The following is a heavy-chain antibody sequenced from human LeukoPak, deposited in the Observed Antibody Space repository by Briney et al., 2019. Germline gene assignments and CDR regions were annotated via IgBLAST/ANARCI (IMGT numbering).Heavy chain of an antibody. V-gene: IGHV3-49*04. CDR3: SRVASSVMDV. CDR2: ITSKRYGGTT. CDR1: GFTFADHA. Sequence: GGSLRLSCTASGFTFADHAMSWVRQAPGKGREWVGFITSKRYGGTTEYDASAQGRFTISRDDSKSIAYLQMNSLKTEDTAVYYCSRVASSVMDVWGQGTTVTVSS. D-gene: IGHD5-12*01. J-gene: IGHJ6*02.